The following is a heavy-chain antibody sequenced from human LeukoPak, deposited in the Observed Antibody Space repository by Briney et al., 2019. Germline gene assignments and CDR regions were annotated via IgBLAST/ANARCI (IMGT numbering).Heavy chain of an antibody. CDR1: GYTFTSYG. V-gene: IGHV1-18*01. CDR3: ARDNQLEVRYFDWGYYYYYGMDV. D-gene: IGHD3-9*01. J-gene: IGHJ6*02. Sequence: ASVKVSCKAPGYTFTSYGISWVRQAPGQGLEWMGWISAYNGNTNYAQKLQGRVTMTTDTSTSTAYMELRSLRSDDTAVYYCARDNQLEVRYFDWGYYYYYGMDVWGQGTTVTVSS. CDR2: ISAYNGNT.